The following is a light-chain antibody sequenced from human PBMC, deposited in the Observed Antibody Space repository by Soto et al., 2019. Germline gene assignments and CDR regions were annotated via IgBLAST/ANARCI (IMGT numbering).Light chain of an antibody. J-gene: IGKJ4*01. Sequence: DLQMTQSPSSLSASVGDRVTITCRASQSISTFLNWYQQKPGKAPKLLIYAAFSLQSGVPSRFSGYGSGTDFTLTISSLQPEDFATYYCQQSDSTPLTFGGGTKVDIK. V-gene: IGKV1-39*01. CDR1: QSISTF. CDR2: AAF. CDR3: QQSDSTPLT.